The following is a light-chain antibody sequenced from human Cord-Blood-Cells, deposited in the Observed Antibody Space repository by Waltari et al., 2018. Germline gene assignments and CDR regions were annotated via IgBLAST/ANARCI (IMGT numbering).Light chain of an antibody. CDR3: SSYTSSSTV. Sequence: QSALTQPASVSGSPGPSITISCTGTSRHVGGYNYVSWNQQQPGKAPTPMIYEVSKRPSGVSNRCSGSKAGNTASLTISGLQAEDEADYYCSSYTSSSTVFGGGTKLTVL. J-gene: IGLJ2*01. CDR1: SRHVGGYNY. V-gene: IGLV2-14*01. CDR2: EVS.